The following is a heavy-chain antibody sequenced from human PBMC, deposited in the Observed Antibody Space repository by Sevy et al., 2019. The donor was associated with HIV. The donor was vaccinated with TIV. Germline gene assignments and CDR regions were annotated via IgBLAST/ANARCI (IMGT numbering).Heavy chain of an antibody. J-gene: IGHJ6*02. D-gene: IGHD3-10*01. CDR2: ISSSSSYI. CDR3: ARDLPNYYGSGSYSAYYGMDV. V-gene: IGHV3-21*01. CDR1: GFTFSSYS. Sequence: GGSLRLSCAASGFTFSSYSMNWVRQAPGKGLEWVSSISSSSSYIYYADSVKGRFTISRDNAKNSLYLQMNSLRAEDTAVYYCARDLPNYYGSGSYSAYYGMDVWGLGTTVTVSS.